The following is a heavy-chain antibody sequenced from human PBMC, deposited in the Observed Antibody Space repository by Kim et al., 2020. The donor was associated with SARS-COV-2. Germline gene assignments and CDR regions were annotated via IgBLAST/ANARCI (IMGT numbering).Heavy chain of an antibody. J-gene: IGHJ6*02. Sequence: GGSLRLSCAASGFTFDDYGMSWVRQAPGKGLEWVSGINWNGGSTGYADSVKGRFTISRDNAKNSLYLQMNSLRAEDTALYHCARGRFHRSAGLPNYGMDVWGQGTTVTVSS. V-gene: IGHV3-20*01. CDR1: GFTFDDYG. CDR2: INWNGGST. CDR3: ARGRFHRSAGLPNYGMDV.